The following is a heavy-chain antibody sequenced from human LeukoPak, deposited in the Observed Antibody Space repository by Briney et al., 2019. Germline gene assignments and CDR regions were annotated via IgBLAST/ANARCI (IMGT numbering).Heavy chain of an antibody. CDR1: GFTFSSYS. D-gene: IGHD1-26*01. Sequence: GGSLRLSCAASGFTFSSYSMNWVRQAPGKGLEWVSRITASGTAMFYADPVKGRFTISRDNAKNSLYLQMNSLRDEDTAVYYCASSGSYRFDYWGQGTLVTVSS. J-gene: IGHJ4*02. CDR2: ITASGTAM. CDR3: ASSGSYRFDY. V-gene: IGHV3-48*02.